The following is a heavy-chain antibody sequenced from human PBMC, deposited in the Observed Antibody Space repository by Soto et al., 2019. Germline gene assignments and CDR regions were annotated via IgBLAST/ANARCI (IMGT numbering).Heavy chain of an antibody. V-gene: IGHV3-7*01. CDR3: ARDEELTITTSLWSPHYYYYMDV. J-gene: IGHJ6*03. D-gene: IGHD4-4*01. CDR2: IKQDGSEK. CDR1: GFTFINYW. Sequence: EVQLVESGGGLVQPGGSLRLSCAASGFTFINYWMTWVRQAPGKGLEWVANIKQDGSEKYYVDSAKGRFTNSRDNAKNSLYLQMNSLRPEDTGVYYCARDEELTITTSLWSPHYYYYMDVWGKGTTVTVSS.